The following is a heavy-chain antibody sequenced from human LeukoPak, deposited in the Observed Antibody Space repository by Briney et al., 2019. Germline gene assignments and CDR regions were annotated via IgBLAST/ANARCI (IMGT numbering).Heavy chain of an antibody. CDR2: ISGSGTRT. Sequence: PAESLRLSCAASGFTFSDYAMRWVRQAPGKGLEWVSAISGSGTRTFYADSVKGRFTNSRDNSKNTLYLQMSSLRAEDTAIYYCAKGISGYRSGTGGLIDYWGQGTLVTVSS. CDR3: AKGISGYRSGTGGLIDY. CDR1: GFTFSDYA. D-gene: IGHD3-22*01. V-gene: IGHV3-23*01. J-gene: IGHJ4*02.